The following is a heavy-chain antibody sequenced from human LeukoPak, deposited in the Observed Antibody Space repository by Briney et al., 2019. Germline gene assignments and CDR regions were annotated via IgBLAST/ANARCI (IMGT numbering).Heavy chain of an antibody. CDR3: ATGLGYTVVTPRRDYYFDY. Sequence: ASVKVSCKVSGTYTLIELSMHWVRQAPGKGLEWMGGFDSEDGETIYAQKFKGRVTMTEDTSTDTAYMDLSSLRSEDTAVYYCATGLGYTVVTPRRDYYFDYWGQGTLVTVSS. CDR2: FDSEDGET. J-gene: IGHJ4*02. D-gene: IGHD4-23*01. V-gene: IGHV1-24*01. CDR1: GTYTLIELS.